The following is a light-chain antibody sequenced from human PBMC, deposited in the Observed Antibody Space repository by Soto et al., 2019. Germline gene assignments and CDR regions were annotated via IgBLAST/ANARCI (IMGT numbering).Light chain of an antibody. J-gene: IGKJ4*01. CDR2: DAS. V-gene: IGKV3-11*01. Sequence: EIVLTQSPATLSLSPGEIATLSCRASQSVSSNLAWYQQKPGQAPRLLIYDASNRATGIPARFSGSGSGTDFALTISSLEPEDFAVYYCQQRSNWPPLTFGGATKVEIK. CDR3: QQRSNWPPLT. CDR1: QSVSSN.